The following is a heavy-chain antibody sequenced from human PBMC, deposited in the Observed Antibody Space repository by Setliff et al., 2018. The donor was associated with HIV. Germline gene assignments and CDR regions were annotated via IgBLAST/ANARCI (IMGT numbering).Heavy chain of an antibody. CDR3: ARGSYYEYVWGYYRYTGCDY. CDR1: GGSISSGSYY. J-gene: IGHJ4*02. Sequence: SETLSLTCTVSGGSISSGSYYWSWIRQPAGKGLEWIGYIYYTGSTYDNPSLKSRVTISLDTSRNQFSLKLNSVTAADTAVYYCARGSYYEYVWGYYRYTGCDYWGQGTLVTVSS. D-gene: IGHD3-16*02. V-gene: IGHV4-61*10. CDR2: IYYTGST.